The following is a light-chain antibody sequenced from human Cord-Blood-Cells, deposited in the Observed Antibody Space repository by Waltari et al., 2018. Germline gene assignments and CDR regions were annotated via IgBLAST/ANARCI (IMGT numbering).Light chain of an antibody. CDR2: GAS. J-gene: IGKJ2*01. CDR1: QSVSSSY. CDR3: QQYGSSPRT. V-gene: IGKV3-20*01. Sequence: EIVLTQSPGTLSLSPGERATLSCSASQSVSSSYLSWYQQQPGQDPRLLIYGASSRATGIPDRFSGSGSGTDFTLTISRLEPEDFAVYYCQQYGSSPRTFGQGTKLEIK.